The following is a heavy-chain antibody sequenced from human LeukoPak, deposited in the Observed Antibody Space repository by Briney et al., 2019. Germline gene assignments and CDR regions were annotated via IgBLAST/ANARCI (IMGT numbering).Heavy chain of an antibody. CDR3: ARGVWLRHDWGSRSPRYYMDV. CDR2: INPNSGGT. Sequence: ASVKVSCKASGYTFTGYYMHWVRQAPGQGLEWMGWINPNSGGTNYAQKFQGRVTMTRDTSISTAYMELSRLRSDDTAVYYCARGVWLRHDWGSRSPRYYMDVWGKGTTVTISS. V-gene: IGHV1-2*02. CDR1: GYTFTGYY. J-gene: IGHJ6*03. D-gene: IGHD5-12*01.